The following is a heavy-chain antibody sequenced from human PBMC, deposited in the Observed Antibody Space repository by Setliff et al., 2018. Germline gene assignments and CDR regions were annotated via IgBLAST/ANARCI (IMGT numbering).Heavy chain of an antibody. J-gene: IGHJ6*02. V-gene: IGHV3-9*01. CDR3: AKGRDYGDYYYYYGMDV. D-gene: IGHD4-17*01. CDR2: ITGNSDRI. Sequence: LSLSCAASGFTFDDYAMHWVRQAPGKGLVWVSGITGNSDRIAYADSLKGRFTISRDNTENSLYLQMNSLSAEDTAVYYCAKGRDYGDYYYYYGMDVWGQGTTVTVSS. CDR1: GFTFDDYA.